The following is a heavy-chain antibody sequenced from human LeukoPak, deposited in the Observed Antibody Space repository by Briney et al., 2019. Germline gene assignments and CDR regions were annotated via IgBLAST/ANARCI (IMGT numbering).Heavy chain of an antibody. CDR1: GGSISSSNW. J-gene: IGHJ4*02. CDR3: ARECGGDCSFDY. CDR2: IYHSGST. V-gene: IGHV4-4*02. Sequence: SETLSLTCAVSGGSISSSNWWSWVRQPPGKGLEWIGEIYHSGSTNYNPPLKSRVTISVDKSKNQFSLKLSPVTAADTAVYYCARECGGDCSFDYWGQGTLVTVSS. D-gene: IGHD2-21*02.